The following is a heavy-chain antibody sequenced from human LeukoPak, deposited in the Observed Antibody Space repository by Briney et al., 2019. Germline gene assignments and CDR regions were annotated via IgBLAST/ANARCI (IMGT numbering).Heavy chain of an antibody. J-gene: IGHJ4*02. Sequence: GGSLRLSCAASGLTFRNYAMHWVRQASGKGLEWVAVIRYDASGQYYADSVKGRFTISRDNSKNTLYLEMDSLRVEDTAVYYCVKDAGVGFMGPGDYWAQGTLVSVSS. D-gene: IGHD3-10*01. V-gene: IGHV3-30*02. CDR3: VKDAGVGFMGPGDY. CDR2: IRYDASGQ. CDR1: GLTFRNYA.